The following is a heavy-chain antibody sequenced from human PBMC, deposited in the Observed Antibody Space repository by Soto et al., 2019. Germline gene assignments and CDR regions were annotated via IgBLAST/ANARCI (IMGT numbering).Heavy chain of an antibody. V-gene: IGHV1-69*13. J-gene: IGHJ6*02. CDR2: IIPIFGTA. CDR1: GVTFSSYA. CDR3: ARDWAQAHIVLVPAAIWSYGMDV. D-gene: IGHD2-2*01. Sequence: SVKVSCKASGVTFSSYAISWVRQAPGQGLEWMGGIIPIFGTANYAQKFQGRGTITADESTSTAYMELSSLRSEDTAVYYCARDWAQAHIVLVPAAIWSYGMDVWGQGTTVTVSS.